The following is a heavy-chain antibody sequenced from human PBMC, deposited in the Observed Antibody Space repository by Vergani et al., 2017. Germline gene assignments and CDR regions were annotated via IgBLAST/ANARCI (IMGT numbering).Heavy chain of an antibody. J-gene: IGHJ6*02. D-gene: IGHD3-16*02. V-gene: IGHV4-4*02. CDR3: ARVLGMGCGELSSSNGMDV. Sequence: QVQLQESGPGLVKPSGTLSLTCAVSGGSISSSYWWSWVRQPPGKRLVWFGEIYHSGSTNYNPSLKSRGTISVDKSKNQFSLKRSSVTAADTAVYYCARVLGMGCGELSSSNGMDVWGQGTTVTVSS. CDR2: IYHSGST. CDR1: GGSISSSYW.